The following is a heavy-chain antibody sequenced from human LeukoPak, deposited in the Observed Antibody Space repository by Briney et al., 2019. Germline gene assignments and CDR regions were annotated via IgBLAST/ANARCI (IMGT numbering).Heavy chain of an antibody. CDR2: IRHSGTT. D-gene: IGHD4-11*01. CDR1: GYSISSGYY. J-gene: IGHJ5*02. Sequence: ASETLSLTCSVSGYSISSGYYWTWIRQPPGKGLEWIGTIRHSGTTYYNPSLKSRVTISIDSSKNQFSLKLSSVTAADTAVYYCARGLPTAWFDPWGQGTLVTVSP. CDR3: ARGLPTAWFDP. V-gene: IGHV4-38-2*02.